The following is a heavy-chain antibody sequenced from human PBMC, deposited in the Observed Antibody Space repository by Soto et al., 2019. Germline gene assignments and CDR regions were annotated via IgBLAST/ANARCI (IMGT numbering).Heavy chain of an antibody. V-gene: IGHV3-30-3*01. CDR3: ARDIAAYYDILTGMYYFDY. J-gene: IGHJ4*02. Sequence: QVQLVGSGGGVVQPGRSLRLSCAASGFTFSSYAMHWVRQAPGKGLEWVAVISYDGSNKYYADSVKGRFTISRDNSKNTLYLQMNSLRAEDTAVYYCARDIAAYYDILTGMYYFDYWGQGTLVTVSS. CDR1: GFTFSSYA. CDR2: ISYDGSNK. D-gene: IGHD3-9*01.